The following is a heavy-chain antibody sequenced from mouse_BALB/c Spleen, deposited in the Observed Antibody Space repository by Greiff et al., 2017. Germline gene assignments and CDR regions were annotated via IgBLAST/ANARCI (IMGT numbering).Heavy chain of an antibody. J-gene: IGHJ4*01. CDR1: GYSITSYYA. D-gene: IGHD3-1*01. CDR2: ISYSGST. V-gene: IGHV3-2*02. Sequence: EVQGVESGPGLVKPSQSLSLTCTVTGYSITSYYAWNWIRQFPGNKLEWMGYISYSGSTSYNPSLKSRISITRDTSKNQFFLQLNSVTTEDTATYYCARSQLGLRPYYAMDYWGQGTSVTVSS. CDR3: ARSQLGLRPYYAMDY.